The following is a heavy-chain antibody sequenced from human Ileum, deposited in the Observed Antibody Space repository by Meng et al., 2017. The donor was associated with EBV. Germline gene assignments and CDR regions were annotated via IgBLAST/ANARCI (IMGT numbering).Heavy chain of an antibody. V-gene: IGHV4-30-2*01. J-gene: IGHJ4*02. CDR1: GSSISGGGHS. CDR2: IQHSGSS. D-gene: IGHD2-8*02. Sequence: QRQTPEHGAGMGKPSQTLSRAGPEAGSSISGGGHSWGLIRQPPGKGLEWIGDIQHSGSSYYNPSLKSRVTISMDRSRNQFSLKLSSVTAADTAVYYCARTHPVVYFFDYWGQGTLVTVSS. CDR3: ARTHPVVYFFDY.